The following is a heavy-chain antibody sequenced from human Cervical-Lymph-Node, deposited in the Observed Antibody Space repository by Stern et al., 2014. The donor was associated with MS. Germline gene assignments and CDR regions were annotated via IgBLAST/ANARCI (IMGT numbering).Heavy chain of an antibody. J-gene: IGHJ4*02. D-gene: IGHD6-19*01. CDR3: AKVYGSGPFDY. CDR1: GFTFSSYA. CDR2: ISGSDGST. V-gene: IGHV3-23*04. Sequence: EMQLVESGGTFVQPGGSLRLSCAASGFTFSSYAMSWVPQAPGKGLEWVSVISGSDGSTFYADYVKGRFTISRDNSKNTLFLQMNSLRAEDTAVYYCAKVYGSGPFDYWGQGTLVTVSS.